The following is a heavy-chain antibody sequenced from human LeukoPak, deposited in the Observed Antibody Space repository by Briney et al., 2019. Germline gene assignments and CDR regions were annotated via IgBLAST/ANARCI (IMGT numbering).Heavy chain of an antibody. CDR3: ARGDGSGSYLLVQYFRH. CDR1: GGTFSSYA. J-gene: IGHJ1*01. CDR2: IIPIFGTA. Sequence: ASVKVSCKASGGTFSSYAISWVRQAPGQGLEWMGGIIPIFGTANYAQKFQGRVTITADESTSTAYMELSSLRSEDTAVYYCARGDGSGSYLLVQYFRHWGQGTLVTVSS. D-gene: IGHD3-10*01. V-gene: IGHV1-69*13.